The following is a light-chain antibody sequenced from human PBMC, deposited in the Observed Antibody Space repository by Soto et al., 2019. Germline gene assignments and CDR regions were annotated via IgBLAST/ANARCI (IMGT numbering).Light chain of an antibody. CDR2: GAS. CDR1: QSVSHN. CDR3: QQYNNWPLYT. Sequence: EIVMTQSPATLSVSPGDRATLSCRASQSVSHNLAWYQQKPGQAPRLLIYGASTRATGIPARFSGSGSGTEFTLTISSLQSEDFAVYYCQQYNNWPLYTFGQGTKLEIK. V-gene: IGKV3-15*01. J-gene: IGKJ2*01.